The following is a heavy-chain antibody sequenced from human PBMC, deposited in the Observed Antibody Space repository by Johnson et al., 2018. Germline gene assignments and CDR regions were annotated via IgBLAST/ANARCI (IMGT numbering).Heavy chain of an antibody. CDR1: GFIFNNAW. CDR2: IKSKTHGETK. V-gene: IGHV3-15*07. J-gene: IGHJ3*01. Sequence: VQLVESGGGSVKPGGSLRLSCEVSGFIFNNAWMNWVRQAPGKGLEWVGRIKSKTHGETKDYAAPVKGRFTISRDESKNTLYLQMNSLTTEDSAVYYCATEEGAGRRWGQGTMVTVSS. CDR3: ATEEGAGRR. D-gene: IGHD1-26*01.